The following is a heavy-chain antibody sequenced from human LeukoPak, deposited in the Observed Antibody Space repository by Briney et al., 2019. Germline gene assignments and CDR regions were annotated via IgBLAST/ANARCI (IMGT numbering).Heavy chain of an antibody. Sequence: PSETLSLTCTVSGGSISSYYWSWIRQPPGKGLEWIGYIYYSGSTNYNPSLKSRVTISVDTSKNQFSLKLSSVTAVDTAVYYCASTAGYSGYDYWGQGTLVTVSS. CDR1: GGSISSYY. CDR2: IYYSGST. D-gene: IGHD5-12*01. V-gene: IGHV4-59*01. CDR3: ASTAGYSGYDY. J-gene: IGHJ4*02.